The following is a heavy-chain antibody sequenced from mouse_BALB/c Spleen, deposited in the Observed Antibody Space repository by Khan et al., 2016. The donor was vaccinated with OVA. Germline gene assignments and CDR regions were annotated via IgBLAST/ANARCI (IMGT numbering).Heavy chain of an antibody. D-gene: IGHD2-10*01. CDR2: IWGDGST. Sequence: VQLQESGPGLVAPSQSLSITCTVSGFSLTGYCVNWVRQPPGKGLEWLGMIWGDGSTDYNSALKSRLNLSKDNSKSQVFLKMNSLQTDDTARYYCASAYYGNYREAMDYWGHGTSVTVSS. CDR1: GFSLTGYC. J-gene: IGHJ4*01. V-gene: IGHV2-6-7*01. CDR3: ASAYYGNYREAMDY.